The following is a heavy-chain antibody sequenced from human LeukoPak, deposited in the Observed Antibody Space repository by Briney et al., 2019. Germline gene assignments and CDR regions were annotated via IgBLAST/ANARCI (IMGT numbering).Heavy chain of an antibody. CDR2: TRNKANSYTT. J-gene: IGHJ4*02. V-gene: IGHV3-72*01. D-gene: IGHD1-26*01. CDR3: ARALGGIDDY. Sequence: GGSLRLSCAASGFTFSDHYMDWVRQAPGKGLEWVGRTRNKANSYTTEYAASVKGRFTISTDDSNNSLYLQMNSLKTEDTAVYYCARALGGIDDYWGQGTLVTVSS. CDR1: GFTFSDHY.